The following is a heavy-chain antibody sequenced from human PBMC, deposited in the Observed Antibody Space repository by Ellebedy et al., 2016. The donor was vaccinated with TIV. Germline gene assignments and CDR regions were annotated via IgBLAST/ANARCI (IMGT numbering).Heavy chain of an antibody. CDR1: GYTFTGYY. D-gene: IGHD2-2*01. CDR2: INPNSGGT. J-gene: IGHJ4*02. Sequence: AASVKVSCKASGYTFTGYYMHWVRQAPGQGLEWMGWINPNSGGTNYAQKFQGRVTMTRDTSISTAYMELSRLRSDDTAVYYCARATLSVVGYCSSTSCPAGDFDYWGQGTLVTVSS. V-gene: IGHV1-2*02. CDR3: ARATLSVVGYCSSTSCPAGDFDY.